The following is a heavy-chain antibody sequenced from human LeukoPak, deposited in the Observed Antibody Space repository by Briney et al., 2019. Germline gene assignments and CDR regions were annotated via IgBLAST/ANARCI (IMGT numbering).Heavy chain of an antibody. J-gene: IGHJ5*02. D-gene: IGHD1-26*01. V-gene: IGHV4-59*01. Sequence: PSETLSLTCTVSGYSIGSGYYWGWVRQSPGKGLEWIGYMYYSGSTNYNPSLKSRVTISVDTSKNQFSLKLSSVTAADTAVYYCARGIIVGATWGENYNCFDPWGQGTLVTVSS. CDR1: GYSIGSGYY. CDR3: ARGIIVGATWGENYNCFDP. CDR2: MYYSGST.